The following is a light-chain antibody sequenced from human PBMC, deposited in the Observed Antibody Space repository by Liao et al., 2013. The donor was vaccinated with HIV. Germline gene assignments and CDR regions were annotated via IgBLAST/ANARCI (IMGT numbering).Light chain of an antibody. CDR3: QVWDSSSDPP. J-gene: IGLJ1*01. V-gene: IGLV3-1*01. Sequence: SYELTQPPSVSVSPGQTASITCSGDKLGDKYACWYQQKPGQSPVLVIYQDSKRPSGIPERFSGSNSGNTATLTISGTQAMDEADYYCQVWDSSSDPPFGTGTKVTVL. CDR2: QDS. CDR1: KLGDKY.